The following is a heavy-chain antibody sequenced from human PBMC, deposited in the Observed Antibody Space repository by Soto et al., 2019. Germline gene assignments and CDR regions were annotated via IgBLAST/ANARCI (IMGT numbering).Heavy chain of an antibody. CDR3: ARVSQQLSLDWFDP. CDR2: IYSGGST. V-gene: IGHV3-66*01. CDR1: GFTVSSNY. Sequence: EVQLVESGGGLVQPGGSLRLSCAASGFTVSSNYMSWVRQAPGKGLEWVSVIYSGGSTYYADSVKGRFTISRDNSKTTLYLKMNSLRAEDTAVYYCARVSQQLSLDWFDPWGQGTLVTVSS. J-gene: IGHJ5*02. D-gene: IGHD6-13*01.